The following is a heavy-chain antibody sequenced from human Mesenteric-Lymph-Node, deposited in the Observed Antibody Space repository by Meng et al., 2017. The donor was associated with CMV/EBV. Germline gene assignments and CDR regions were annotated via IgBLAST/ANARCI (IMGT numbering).Heavy chain of an antibody. D-gene: IGHD7-27*01. J-gene: IGHJ4*02. CDR1: GFSISSGYY. Sequence: SETLSLTCSVSGFSISSGYYWGWIRQAPGMGLEWIGNIYPSGNTYYNPSLKTRVTISVDTSKNQFSLKLSSVTAADTAVYYCARVGITGDEGDYWGQGTLVTVS. CDR2: IYPSGNT. CDR3: ARVGITGDEGDY. V-gene: IGHV4-38-2*02.